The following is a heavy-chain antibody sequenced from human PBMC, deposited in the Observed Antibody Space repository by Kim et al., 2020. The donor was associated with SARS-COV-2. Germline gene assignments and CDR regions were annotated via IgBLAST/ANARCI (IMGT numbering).Heavy chain of an antibody. D-gene: IGHD5-18*01. J-gene: IGHJ4*02. CDR3: ARIGYSYGPVGFDY. V-gene: IGHV4-39*06. Sequence: NPSLKSRGTISVDTSKNQFALKLSSVTAADTAVYYWARIGYSYGPVGFDYWGQGTLVTVSS.